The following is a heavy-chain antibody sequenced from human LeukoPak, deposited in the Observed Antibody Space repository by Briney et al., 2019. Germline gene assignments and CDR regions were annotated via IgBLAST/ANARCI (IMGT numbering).Heavy chain of an antibody. Sequence: QPGRSLRLSCAASGFTFSSYAMHWVRQAPGKGLEWVAIISYDGTNKYYLDSVKGRFTISRDNSKNTLYLQMDSLRAEDTAVYYCTRGTVPGLATTYGTYFDSWGQGTLVTVSS. V-gene: IGHV3-30*04. CDR2: ISYDGTNK. CDR3: TRGTVPGLATTYGTYFDS. J-gene: IGHJ4*02. CDR1: GFTFSSYA. D-gene: IGHD5-12*01.